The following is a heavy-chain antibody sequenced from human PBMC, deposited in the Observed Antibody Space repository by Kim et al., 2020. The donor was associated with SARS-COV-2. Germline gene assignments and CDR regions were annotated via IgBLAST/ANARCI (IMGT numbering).Heavy chain of an antibody. CDR2: IFCNGGEP. J-gene: IGHJ6*02. D-gene: IGHD2-8*02. V-gene: IGHV3-9*02. CDR3: PKGSTAGGSDD. Sequence: GGSLRLSCIASGFTSADHAMRWVRQAPGKGLEWVSGIFCNGGEPCYADSVKGRFTISRDISRNSVYLQMDSLRADDTAVYYCPKGSTAGGSDDWGQGTT. CDR1: GFTSADHA.